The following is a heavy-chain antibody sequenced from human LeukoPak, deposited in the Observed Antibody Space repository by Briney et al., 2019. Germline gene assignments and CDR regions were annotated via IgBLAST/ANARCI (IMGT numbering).Heavy chain of an antibody. Sequence: GGSLRLSCAASGFTFDDYAMHWVRHAPGKGLEWVSGISWNSGSIGYADSVKGRFTISRDNAKNSLYLQMNSLRAEDTALYYCAKGLGIVVVPAAMAFDPWGQGTLVTVSS. CDR3: AKGLGIVVVPAAMAFDP. D-gene: IGHD2-2*01. CDR1: GFTFDDYA. CDR2: ISWNSGSI. V-gene: IGHV3-9*01. J-gene: IGHJ5*02.